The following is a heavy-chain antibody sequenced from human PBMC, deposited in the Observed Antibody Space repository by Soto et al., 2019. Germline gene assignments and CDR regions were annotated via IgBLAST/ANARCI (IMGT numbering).Heavy chain of an antibody. CDR2: INSRDSNT. CDR3: ARVPYYHDGGDSDF. J-gene: IGHJ4*02. Sequence: GESLKTSCQGSGYSFTNFWIGWVRQTPGQGLEWRVIINSRDSNTRYSPHVKGQVTSSADSSISYVYLKWSSLKASDIDIYSCARVPYYHDGGDSDFWGQGTLVTVSS. V-gene: IGHV5-51*03. CDR1: GYSFTNFW. D-gene: IGHD2-21*01.